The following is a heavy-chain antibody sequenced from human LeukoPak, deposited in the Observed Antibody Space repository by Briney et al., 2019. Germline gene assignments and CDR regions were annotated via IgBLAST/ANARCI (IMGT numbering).Heavy chain of an antibody. D-gene: IGHD2-15*01. J-gene: IGHJ4*02. CDR2: IYYSGST. CDR3: ARGGGGIVGGVEWV. Sequence: PSETLSLTCTVSGGSISSSSYYWGWIRQPPGKGLEWIGSIYYSGSTYYNPSLKSRVTISVDTSKNQFSLKLSPLTSADTAVYYCARGGGGIVGGVEWVWGQGTLVTVSS. CDR1: GGSISSSSYY. V-gene: IGHV4-39*07.